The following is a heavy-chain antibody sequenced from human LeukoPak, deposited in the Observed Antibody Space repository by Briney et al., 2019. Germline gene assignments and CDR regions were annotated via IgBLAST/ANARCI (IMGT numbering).Heavy chain of an antibody. CDR1: GYTFTDCY. Sequence: ASVKVSCKASGYTFTDCYMHWVRQAPGQGFEWMGWLNPNDGDTNYAQKFQGRVTMTRDTSISTAHMEVSRLRSDDTAVYYCARANFLYCSSTTCLFDYWGQGTLVTVSS. CDR3: ARANFLYCSSTTCLFDY. V-gene: IGHV1-2*02. D-gene: IGHD2-2*01. J-gene: IGHJ4*02. CDR2: LNPNDGDT.